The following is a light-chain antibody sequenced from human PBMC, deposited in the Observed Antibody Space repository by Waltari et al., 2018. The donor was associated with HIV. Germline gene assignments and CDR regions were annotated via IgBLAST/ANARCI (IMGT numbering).Light chain of an antibody. V-gene: IGLV3-21*04. Sequence: SYVLTQPPSVSVAPGKPARITCGGNHIGSKRVHWYQQKPGQAPVLVIYYDSDRPSGIPERFSGSNSGNTATLTISRVEAGDEADYYCQVWDSSSDHHVVFGGGTKLTVL. J-gene: IGLJ2*01. CDR2: YDS. CDR3: QVWDSSSDHHVV. CDR1: HIGSKR.